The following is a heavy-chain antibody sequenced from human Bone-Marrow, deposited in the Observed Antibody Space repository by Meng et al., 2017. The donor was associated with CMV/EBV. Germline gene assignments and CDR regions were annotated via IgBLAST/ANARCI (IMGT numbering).Heavy chain of an antibody. J-gene: IGHJ3*02. V-gene: IGHV3-30*02. CDR2: IRYDGSNK. CDR3: ARGRGGSGAFDI. CDR1: GFTFSSYW. Sequence: GGSLRLSCAASGFTFSSYWMSWVRQAPGKGLEWVAFIRYDGSNKYYADSVKGRFTISRDNSKNTLYLQMNSLRAEDTAVYYCARGRGGSGAFDIWGQGTMVTFSS.